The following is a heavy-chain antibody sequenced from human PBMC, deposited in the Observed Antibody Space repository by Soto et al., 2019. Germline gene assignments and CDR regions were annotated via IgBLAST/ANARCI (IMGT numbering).Heavy chain of an antibody. CDR3: ARSVAVPGAHIDY. Sequence: ETLSLTCSVSGGSISGSYWSWIRQSPGKGLEWLGYVYYAGSTNYSPSLRSRVSISVDTSKNEFSLRLSSVTAADTAVYFCARSVAVPGAHIDYWGQGTQVTVSS. J-gene: IGHJ4*02. D-gene: IGHD6-19*01. CDR1: GGSISGSY. CDR2: VYYAGST. V-gene: IGHV4-59*01.